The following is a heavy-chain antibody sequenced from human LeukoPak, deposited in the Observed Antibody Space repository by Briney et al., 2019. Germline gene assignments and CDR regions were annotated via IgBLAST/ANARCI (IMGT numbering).Heavy chain of an antibody. CDR2: IYYSGST. J-gene: IGHJ4*02. Sequence: SETLSLTCSVSVGSISSSGYYWGWIRQPPGKGLEWIGNIYYSGSTYYNPSLKSRVAISVDTSKNQFSLRLSSVTAADTAVYYCARVYYAETYFDYWGQGTLVTVSS. V-gene: IGHV4-39*01. CDR1: VGSISSSGYY. D-gene: IGHD3-3*01. CDR3: ARVYYAETYFDY.